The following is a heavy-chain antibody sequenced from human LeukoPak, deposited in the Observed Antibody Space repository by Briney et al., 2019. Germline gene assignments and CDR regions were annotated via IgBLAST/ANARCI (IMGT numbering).Heavy chain of an antibody. Sequence: GESLKISCKGSGYSFTSYWIGWVRQMPGKGLEWMGIIYPGDSDTRYSPSFQGQVTISADKSISTAYLRWSSLKASDTAMYYCARRVEMATITGYYYYMDVWGKGTTVTVSS. D-gene: IGHD5-24*01. V-gene: IGHV5-51*01. J-gene: IGHJ6*03. CDR1: GYSFTSYW. CDR3: ARRVEMATITGYYYYMDV. CDR2: IYPGDSDT.